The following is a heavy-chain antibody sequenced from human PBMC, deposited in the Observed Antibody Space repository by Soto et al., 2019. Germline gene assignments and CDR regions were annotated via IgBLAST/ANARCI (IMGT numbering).Heavy chain of an antibody. CDR2: IHGGDSNT. CDR3: ARRITSSTGWDY. Sequence: AESLKISCKGSGYMFTSYWIGWVRQMPGKGLEWMGIIHGGDSNTRYSPSFDGQVTISTDKSINTAYLQWSSLKASDTAMYYCARRITSSTGWDYWGQGTLVTVSS. CDR1: GYMFTSYW. V-gene: IGHV5-51*01. D-gene: IGHD6-19*01. J-gene: IGHJ4*02.